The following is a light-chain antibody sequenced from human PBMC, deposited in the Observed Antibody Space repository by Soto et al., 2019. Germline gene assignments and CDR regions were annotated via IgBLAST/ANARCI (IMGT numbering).Light chain of an antibody. CDR3: QQYNSYSKT. CDR1: QSISSW. Sequence: DIQMTQSPSTLSASVGGRVTSTCRASQSISSWLAWYQQKPGKAPKLLIYDASSLKSGVPSRFSGSGSGTEFTLTISSLQPDDFATYYCQQYNSYSKTFGQGTKVDIK. V-gene: IGKV1-5*01. CDR2: DAS. J-gene: IGKJ1*01.